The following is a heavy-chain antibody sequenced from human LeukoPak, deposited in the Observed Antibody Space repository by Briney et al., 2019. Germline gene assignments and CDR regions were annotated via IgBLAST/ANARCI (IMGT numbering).Heavy chain of an antibody. Sequence: VASVKVSCKASGGTFNSYAISWVRQAPGQGLEWMGGIMPLFGTANYAQEFQGRVTFTADESASTAYMGVSSLRSEDTAVYYCASGSLGDGYGVGDYYQYMDVWGKGTTVTVSS. CDR2: IMPLFGTA. CDR1: GGTFNSYA. CDR3: ASGSLGDGYGVGDYYQYMDV. V-gene: IGHV1-69*13. J-gene: IGHJ6*03. D-gene: IGHD5-24*01.